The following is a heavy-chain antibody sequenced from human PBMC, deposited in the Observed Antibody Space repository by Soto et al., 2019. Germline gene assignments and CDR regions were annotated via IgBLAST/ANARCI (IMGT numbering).Heavy chain of an antibody. CDR2: ISASGDTV. D-gene: IGHD2-21*02. J-gene: IGHJ6*02. CDR1: GLTSSGIE. V-gene: IGHV3-48*03. CDR3: AALSVTGGADV. Sequence: ELRLVESGGGFLQPGGALRLSCLFSGLTSSGIELNWVRQAPGKGLEWVSYISASGDTVEYADSVRGRFTTSRDNAKESLFLQMSALRVEDTAVYYCAALSVTGGADVWGQGTTVTVSS.